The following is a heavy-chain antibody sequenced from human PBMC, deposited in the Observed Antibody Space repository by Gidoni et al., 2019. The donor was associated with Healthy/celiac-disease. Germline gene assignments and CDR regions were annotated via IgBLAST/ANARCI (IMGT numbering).Heavy chain of an antibody. V-gene: IGHV3-30-3*01. CDR3: ARGLIFGVVISYYYYGMDV. CDR1: GFTFSSYA. CDR2: ISYDGSKK. J-gene: IGHJ6*02. Sequence: QVQLVESGGGVVQPGRSLRLSCAASGFTFSSYAMHWVRLAPGKGLEWVAVISYDGSKKYYADSVKGRFTISRDNAKNTLYLQMNSLRAEDTAVYYCARGLIFGVVISYYYYGMDVWGQGTTVTVSS. D-gene: IGHD3-3*01.